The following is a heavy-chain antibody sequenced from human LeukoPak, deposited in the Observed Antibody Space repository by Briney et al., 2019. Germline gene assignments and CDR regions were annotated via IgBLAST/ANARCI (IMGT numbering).Heavy chain of an antibody. CDR1: GGSISNNIYY. CDR2: IYYSGST. Sequence: SETLSLTCTVSGGSISNNIYYWGWIPQPPGQGLECIGSIYYSGSTYYNPSLKSRVTISVDTSKNQFSLKLSSVTAADTAVYYCARSTVAGTRKVDYWGQGTLVTVSS. CDR3: ARSTVAGTRKVDY. V-gene: IGHV4-39*01. D-gene: IGHD6-19*01. J-gene: IGHJ4*02.